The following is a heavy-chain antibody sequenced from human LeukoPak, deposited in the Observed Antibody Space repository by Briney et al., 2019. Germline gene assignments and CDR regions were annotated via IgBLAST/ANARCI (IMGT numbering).Heavy chain of an antibody. Sequence: SETLSLTCTVSGGSIISYYWSWIRQPPGKGLEWIGYIYYSGNTNYNPSLKSRVTIPLDTSRNQFSLKLSSVTAADTAVYYCARGSLTGRTGYDFVSWGQGTLVTVSS. V-gene: IGHV4-59*01. J-gene: IGHJ4*02. CDR2: IYYSGNT. CDR1: GGSIISYY. D-gene: IGHD3-9*01. CDR3: ARGSLTGRTGYDFVS.